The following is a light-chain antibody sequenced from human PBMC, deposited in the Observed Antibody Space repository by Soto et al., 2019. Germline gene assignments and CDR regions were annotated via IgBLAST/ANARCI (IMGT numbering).Light chain of an antibody. CDR2: AAS. J-gene: IGKJ2*01. CDR3: QKYNSAPHT. V-gene: IGKV1-27*01. Sequence: DIQMTQSPSSLSASVGDRVTITCRASQGISNYLAWYQQKPGKVPKLLIYAASTLQSAVPSRFSGRGSGTDFTLTISSLQPEDGATYYCQKYNSAPHTFGQGTKLEIK. CDR1: QGISNY.